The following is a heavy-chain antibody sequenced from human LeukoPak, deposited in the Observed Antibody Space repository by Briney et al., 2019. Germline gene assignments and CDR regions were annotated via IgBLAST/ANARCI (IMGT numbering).Heavy chain of an antibody. D-gene: IGHD1-7*01. V-gene: IGHV1-69*05. CDR1: GGTFSSYA. J-gene: IGHJ5*02. Sequence: ASVEVSCTASGGTFSSYAISWVRQAPGQGLEWMGGIIPIFGTANYAQKFQGRVTITTDESTSTAYMELSSLRSEDTAVYYCARTGTTWENWFDPWGQGTLVTVSS. CDR3: ARTGTTWENWFDP. CDR2: IIPIFGTA.